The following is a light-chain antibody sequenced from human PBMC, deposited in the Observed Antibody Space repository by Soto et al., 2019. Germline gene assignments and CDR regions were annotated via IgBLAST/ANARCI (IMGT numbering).Light chain of an antibody. V-gene: IGLV1-47*01. CDR1: RSNIGSNY. J-gene: IGLJ2*01. CDR2: RHN. CDR3: AAWDDSLSGLV. Sequence: QSVLTQPPSASGTPGQRVTLSCSGSRSNIGSNYVYWYQQLPGTAPKLLIYRHNQRPSGVPDRFSGSKSGTSASLAISGLRSEDEAEYYCAAWDDSLSGLVFGGGTKLTVL.